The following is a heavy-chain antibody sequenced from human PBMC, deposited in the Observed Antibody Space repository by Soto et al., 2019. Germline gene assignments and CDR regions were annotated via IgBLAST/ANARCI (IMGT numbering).Heavy chain of an antibody. CDR3: ATRITVFGLLIPPFDP. CDR1: GGSVNGYY. Sequence: PSETLYLTCAAYGGSVNGYYWNWIRQPPGKGLEWIGEINHTGGTHYNPSLKSRVTMSVDTSKNQFSMRLSSVTAADTAIYYCATRITVFGLLIPPFDPWGQGTQVTVSS. CDR2: INHTGGT. D-gene: IGHD3-3*01. V-gene: IGHV4-34*01. J-gene: IGHJ5*02.